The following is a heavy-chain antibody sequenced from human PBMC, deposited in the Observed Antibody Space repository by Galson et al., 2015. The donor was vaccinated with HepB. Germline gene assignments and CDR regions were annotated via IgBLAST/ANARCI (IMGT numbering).Heavy chain of an antibody. CDR3: ARDRAAAGPRSDYYGMDV. D-gene: IGHD6-13*01. Sequence: SLRLSCAASGFTVSSNYMSWVRQAPGKGLEWVSVIYSGGSTYYADSVKGRFTISSHNSKNTLYLQMNSLRAEDTAVYYCARDRAAAGPRSDYYGMDVWGQGTTVTVSS. CDR1: GFTVSSNY. CDR2: IYSGGST. V-gene: IGHV3-53*04. J-gene: IGHJ6*02.